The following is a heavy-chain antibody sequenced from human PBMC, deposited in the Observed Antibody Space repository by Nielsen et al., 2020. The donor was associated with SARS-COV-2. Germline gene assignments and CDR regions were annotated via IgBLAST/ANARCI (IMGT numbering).Heavy chain of an antibody. V-gene: IGHV4-59*12. Sequence: SETLSLTCTVSGGSISSYYWSWIRQHPGKGLEWIGYIYYSGSTYYNPSLKSRVTISVDTSKNQFSLKLSSVTAADTAVYYCAREGYPYYYYGMDVWGQGTTVTVSS. CDR2: IYYSGST. D-gene: IGHD2-2*01. CDR1: GGSISSYY. J-gene: IGHJ6*02. CDR3: AREGYPYYYYGMDV.